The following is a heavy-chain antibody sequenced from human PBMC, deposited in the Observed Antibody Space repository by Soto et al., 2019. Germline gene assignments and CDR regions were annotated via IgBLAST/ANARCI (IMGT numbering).Heavy chain of an antibody. CDR1: GYTFTSYV. CDR2: INAGNGNT. D-gene: IGHD3-10*01. CDR3: ARVRGSGNYYFDY. Sequence: QVQLVQSGAEVKKPGASVKVSCKASGYTFTSYVMHWVRQAPGQRLEWMGWINAGNGNTKYSQKFQGRVTITRDTSASTAYMELSSLRSEDTAVYYCARVRGSGNYYFDYWGQGTLVTVSS. V-gene: IGHV1-3*01. J-gene: IGHJ4*02.